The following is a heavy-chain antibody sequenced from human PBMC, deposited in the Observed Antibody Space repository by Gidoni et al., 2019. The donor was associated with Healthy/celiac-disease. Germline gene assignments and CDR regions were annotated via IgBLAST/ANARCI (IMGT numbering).Heavy chain of an antibody. V-gene: IGHV3-11*05. CDR3: ARVSIAAASGAGMDV. CDR2: ISSSSSYT. J-gene: IGHJ6*02. Sequence: QVQLVESGGGLVKPGGSLRLSCAASGFTFRDYYMSWIRQAPGKGLEWVSYISSSSSYTNYADSVKGRFTISRDNAKNSLYLQMNSLRAEDTAVYYCARVSIAAASGAGMDVWGQGTTVTVSS. CDR1: GFTFRDYY. D-gene: IGHD6-13*01.